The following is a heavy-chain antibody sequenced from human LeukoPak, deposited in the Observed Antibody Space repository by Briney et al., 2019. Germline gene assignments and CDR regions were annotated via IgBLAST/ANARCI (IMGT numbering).Heavy chain of an antibody. CDR3: ARVASGDYYDSSGYHYYFDY. D-gene: IGHD3-22*01. Sequence: SVKVSCKASGYTFTGYYMHWVRQAPGQGLEWMGGIIPIFGTANYAQKFQGRVTITADESTSTAYMELSSLRSEDTAVYYCARVASGDYYDSSGYHYYFDYWGQGTLVTVSS. V-gene: IGHV1-69*13. CDR2: IIPIFGTA. J-gene: IGHJ4*02. CDR1: GYTFTGYY.